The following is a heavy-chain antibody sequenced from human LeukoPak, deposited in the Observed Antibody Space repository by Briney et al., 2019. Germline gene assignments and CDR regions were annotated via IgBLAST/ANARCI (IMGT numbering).Heavy chain of an antibody. J-gene: IGHJ4*02. CDR3: ARSAVLLWFGELGS. CDR2: ISAYNGNT. D-gene: IGHD3-10*01. CDR1: GYTFTSYG. Sequence: ASVKVSCKASGYTFTSYGISWVRQAPGQGLEWMGWISAYNGNTNYAQKLQGRVTMTTDTSTSTAYMELRSLRSDDTAVYYCARSAVLLWFGELGSWGQGTLVTVSS. V-gene: IGHV1-18*01.